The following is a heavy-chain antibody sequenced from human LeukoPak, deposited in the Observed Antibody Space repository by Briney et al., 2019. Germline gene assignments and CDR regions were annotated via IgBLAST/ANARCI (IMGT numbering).Heavy chain of an antibody. D-gene: IGHD3-10*01. CDR1: GFTFSSYA. Sequence: GGSLRLSCAASGFTFSSYAMHWVRQAPGKGLEWVAVISYDGSNKYYADSVKGRFTISRDNSKNTLYLQMNSLRAEDTAVYYCAKHSDYYGSGLGSHFDYWGQGTLVTVSS. J-gene: IGHJ4*02. V-gene: IGHV3-30-3*02. CDR2: ISYDGSNK. CDR3: AKHSDYYGSGLGSHFDY.